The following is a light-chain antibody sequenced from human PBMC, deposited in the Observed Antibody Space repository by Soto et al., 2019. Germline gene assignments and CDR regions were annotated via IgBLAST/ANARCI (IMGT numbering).Light chain of an antibody. CDR2: AAS. J-gene: IGKJ4*01. CDR3: PLSFSTPLT. Sequence: SQVTQSPSSLSSSLLDMVTITFRASQSIYDSLHWSQHKPGQAPTVLIYAASSLLNVAPARFGDSASGTDFTLPIRHPQPEDCAIYYCPLSFSTPLTSGGGPKVDIK. V-gene: IGKV1-39*01. CDR1: QSIYDS.